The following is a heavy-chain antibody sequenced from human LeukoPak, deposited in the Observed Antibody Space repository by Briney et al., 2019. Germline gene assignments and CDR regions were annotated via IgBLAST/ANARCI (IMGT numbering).Heavy chain of an antibody. J-gene: IGHJ4*02. Sequence: PGGSLRLSCAASGFTFSSYAMSWVRQAPGKGLEWVSAISGSGGSTYYADSVKGRFTISRDNSNNTLYLQMNSLRAEDTAVYYCAKDWGGVIIMRADYWGQGTLVTVSS. V-gene: IGHV3-23*01. CDR1: GFTFSSYA. D-gene: IGHD3-10*01. CDR2: ISGSGGST. CDR3: AKDWGGVIIMRADY.